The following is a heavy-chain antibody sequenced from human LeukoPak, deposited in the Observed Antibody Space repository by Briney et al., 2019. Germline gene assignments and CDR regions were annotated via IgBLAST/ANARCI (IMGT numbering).Heavy chain of an antibody. CDR3: AKGPGYYPYYYYYMDV. CDR1: GFTFSSYG. Sequence: KPGGSLRLSCAASGFTFSSYGMHWVRQAPGKGLEWVSSISSSSSYIYYADSVKGRFTISRDNAKNSLYLQMNSLRAEDTAVYYCAKGPGYYPYYYYYMDVWSKGTTVTISS. D-gene: IGHD3-3*01. V-gene: IGHV3-21*01. J-gene: IGHJ6*03. CDR2: ISSSSSYI.